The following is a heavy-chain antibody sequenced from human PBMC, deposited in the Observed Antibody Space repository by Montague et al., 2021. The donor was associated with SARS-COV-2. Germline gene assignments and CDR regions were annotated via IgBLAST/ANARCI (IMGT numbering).Heavy chain of an antibody. CDR1: GFSLSTGEVG. D-gene: IGHD3-9*01. Sequence: PALVKPTQTLTLTCTFPGFSLSTGEVGVGWIRQPPGKAPEFLALIYGDDDNRYKPSLKSRLTITKVTSKNQVVLTMTNVDPVDTATYYCAHFGILRYFDPWGQGTLVTVSS. J-gene: IGHJ5*02. V-gene: IGHV2-5*02. CDR3: AHFGILRYFDP. CDR2: IYGDDDN.